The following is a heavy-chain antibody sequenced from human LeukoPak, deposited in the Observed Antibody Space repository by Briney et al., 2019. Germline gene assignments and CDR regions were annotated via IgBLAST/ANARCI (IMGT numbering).Heavy chain of an antibody. CDR1: GFSLSTSGVG. J-gene: IGHJ4*02. V-gene: IGHV2-5*02. Sequence: SGPTLVKPTQTLTLTCTFSGFSLSTSGVGVGWIRQPPGKALEWLALIYSDDDKRYSPSLKSRLTITKDTSKNQVVLTMTNMGPVDTATYYCVHSSSWFEPNDYWGQGTLVTVSS. CDR2: IYSDDDK. CDR3: VHSSSWFEPNDY. D-gene: IGHD6-13*01.